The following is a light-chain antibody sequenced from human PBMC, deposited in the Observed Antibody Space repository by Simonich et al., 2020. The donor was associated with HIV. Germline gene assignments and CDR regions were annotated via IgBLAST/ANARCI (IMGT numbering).Light chain of an antibody. Sequence: QSALTQPASVSGSPGQSLTISCTGTSSDVGVYNYVSWYQPHPGKAPKLMIYDVSKRPSGVSNRFSGSKSGNTASLTISGLQAEDEADYYCCSYAGSSTYVFGTGTKVTVL. J-gene: IGLJ1*01. CDR1: SSDVGVYNY. CDR2: DVS. V-gene: IGLV2-23*02. CDR3: CSYAGSSTYV.